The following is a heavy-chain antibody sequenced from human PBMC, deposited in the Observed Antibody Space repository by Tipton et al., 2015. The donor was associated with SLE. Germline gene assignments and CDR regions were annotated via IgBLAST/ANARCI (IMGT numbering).Heavy chain of an antibody. Sequence: TLSLTCTVSGGSISSHYWSWIRQPPGKGLEWIGYIYYGGSTNYNPSLKSRVTISVDTSKNQFSLKLSSVTAADTAVYYCARDRDYGDSAGAFDIWGQGTMVTVSS. CDR2: IYYGGST. J-gene: IGHJ3*02. CDR3: ARDRDYGDSAGAFDI. CDR1: GGSISSHY. D-gene: IGHD4-17*01. V-gene: IGHV4-59*11.